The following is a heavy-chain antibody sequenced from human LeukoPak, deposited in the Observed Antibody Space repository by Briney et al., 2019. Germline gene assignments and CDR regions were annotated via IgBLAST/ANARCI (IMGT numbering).Heavy chain of an antibody. J-gene: IGHJ4*02. CDR3: TSSSSYYFDY. V-gene: IGHV3-73*01. CDR1: GFTFRASA. Sequence: GGSLRLSCAASGFTFRASAIHWVRQASGKGPEWIGRIRTKPDNYATAYAASVQGRFTISRDDSKNTASLQMNSLKTEDTAVYYCTSSSSYYFDYWGQGTLVTVSS. CDR2: IRTKPDNYAT. D-gene: IGHD2-2*01.